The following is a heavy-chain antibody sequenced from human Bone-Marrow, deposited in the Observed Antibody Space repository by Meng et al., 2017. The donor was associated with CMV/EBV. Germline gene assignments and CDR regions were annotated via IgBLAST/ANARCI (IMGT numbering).Heavy chain of an antibody. J-gene: IGHJ6*02. CDR3: ARRPVIAARPGYYYYYGMDV. CDR2: INHTGST. CDR1: ARCISGYY. V-gene: IGHV4-34*01. D-gene: IGHD6-6*01. Sequence: DTLSHTCAPSARCISGYYWSWIRQPPGKGLEWIGEINHTGSTNYNPSLKSRVTISVDTSKNQFSLKLSSVTAADTAVYYCARRPVIAARPGYYYYYGMDVWGQGTTVTVSS.